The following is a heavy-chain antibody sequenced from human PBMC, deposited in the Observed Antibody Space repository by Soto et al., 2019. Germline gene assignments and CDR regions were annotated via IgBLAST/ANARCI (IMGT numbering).Heavy chain of an antibody. CDR2: INHSGST. Sequence: LPETLSLTCAVYGGSFSGYYWSWIRQPPGKGLEWIGEINHSGSTNYNPSLKSRVTISVDTSKNQFSLKLSSVTAADTAVYYCARRSIMITFGGVIAMYFDYWGQGTLVTVSS. CDR3: ARRSIMITFGGVIAMYFDY. CDR1: GGSFSGYY. D-gene: IGHD3-16*02. J-gene: IGHJ4*02. V-gene: IGHV4-34*01.